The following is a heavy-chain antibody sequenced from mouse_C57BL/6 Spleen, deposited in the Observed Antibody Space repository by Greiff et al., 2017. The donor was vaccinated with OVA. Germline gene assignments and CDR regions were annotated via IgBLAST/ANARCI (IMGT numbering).Heavy chain of an antibody. V-gene: IGHV10-1*01. CDR1: GFSFNTYA. CDR2: IRSKSNNYAT. CDR3: VRQPGSCFYAMDY. Sequence: GGGLVQPKGSLKLSCAASGFSFNTYAMNRVRQAPGKGLEWVARIRSKSNNYATYYADSVKDRFTISRDDSESMLYLQMNNLKTEDTAMYYCVRQPGSCFYAMDYWGQGTSVTVSS. D-gene: IGHD1-1*02. J-gene: IGHJ4*01.